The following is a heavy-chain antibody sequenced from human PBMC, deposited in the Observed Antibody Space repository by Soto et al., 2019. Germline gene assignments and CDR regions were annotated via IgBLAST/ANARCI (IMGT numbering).Heavy chain of an antibody. CDR2: IIPIFGTA. D-gene: IGHD3-9*01. J-gene: IGHJ4*02. CDR1: GGTFSSYA. Sequence: SVKVSCKASGGTFSSYAISWVRQAPGQGLEWMGGIIPIFGTANYAQKFQGRVTITADESTSTAYMELSSLRSEDTAVYYCARAVSDILTGYYTDYWGQGTLVTVSS. V-gene: IGHV1-69*13. CDR3: ARAVSDILTGYYTDY.